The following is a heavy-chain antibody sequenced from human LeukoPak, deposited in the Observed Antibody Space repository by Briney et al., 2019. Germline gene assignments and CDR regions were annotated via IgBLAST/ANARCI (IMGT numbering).Heavy chain of an antibody. D-gene: IGHD6-25*01. CDR1: GGSISPYY. CDR2: IFYTGIT. Sequence: PSETLSLTCSVSGGSISPYYWSWIRQPPGKGLEGIGYIFYTGITTYNPSLKSRVSISLDSPKNQFFLRLTSVTAADTAMYYCARAETLAAIYFDFWGQGRLVTVSS. V-gene: IGHV4-59*01. CDR3: ARAETLAAIYFDF. J-gene: IGHJ4*02.